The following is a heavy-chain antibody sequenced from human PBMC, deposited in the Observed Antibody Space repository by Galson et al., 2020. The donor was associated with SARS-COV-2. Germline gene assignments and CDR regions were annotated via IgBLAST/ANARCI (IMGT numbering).Heavy chain of an antibody. CDR2: IVPLFGTA. V-gene: IGHV1-69*06. Sequence: SVKVSCKASGGSFATYAINWVRQAPGQGLEWMGRIVPLFGTANYAQNFQGRVTITAAKSTTTAYMELISLRSDDTAVYYCAGGGAEFRDFYKVRPALYFDYWGQGSRVIVSS. CDR1: GGSFATYA. CDR3: AGGGAEFRDFYKVRPALYFDY. D-gene: IGHD3-3*01. J-gene: IGHJ4*02.